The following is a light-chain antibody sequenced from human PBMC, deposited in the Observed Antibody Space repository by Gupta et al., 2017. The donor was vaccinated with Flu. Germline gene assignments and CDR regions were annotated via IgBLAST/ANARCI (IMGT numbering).Light chain of an antibody. CDR1: QSVSSSY. V-gene: IGKV3-20*01. J-gene: IGKJ1*01. CDR3: QQYGSYHSWT. CDR2: GAS. Sequence: EIVLTQSPGTLSLSPGERATLSCRASQSVSSSYLAWYQQKPGQAPRLLIYGASSRDTGIPDRFSGSGSGKDLTLTISRREQEEFAGYYCQQYGSYHSWTFGQGTXVEIK.